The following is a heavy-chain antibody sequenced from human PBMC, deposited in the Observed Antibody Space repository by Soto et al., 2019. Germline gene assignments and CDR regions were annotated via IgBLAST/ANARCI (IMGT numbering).Heavy chain of an antibody. CDR3: TRESGGAIDF. D-gene: IGHD1-26*01. V-gene: IGHV4-39*01. CDR1: GGSITLSSYF. Sequence: QLQLQESGPGLLKPSETLSLTCTVSGGSITLSSYFWAWVRQPPGKGLDWIGTIHYTGSTFYKPSLRSRVAIFVDTSTNQFSRLLSSLTVADTAVYYCTRESGGAIDFWGLGAPVAVSS. J-gene: IGHJ4*02. CDR2: IHYTGST.